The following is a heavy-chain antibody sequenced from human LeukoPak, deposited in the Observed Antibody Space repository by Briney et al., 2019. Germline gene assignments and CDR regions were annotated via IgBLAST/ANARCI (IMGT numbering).Heavy chain of an antibody. D-gene: IGHD3-3*01. CDR3: ARSRAITIFRVVTPLGMDV. V-gene: IGHV3-21*01. CDR1: GFTFSSYS. Sequence: TPGGSLRLSCAASGFTFSSYSMNWVRQAPGKGLEWVSSISSSSSYIYYADSVKGRFTISRDNAKNSLYLQMNSLRAEDTAVYYCARSRAITIFRVVTPLGMDVWGQGTTVTVSS. CDR2: ISSSSSYI. J-gene: IGHJ6*02.